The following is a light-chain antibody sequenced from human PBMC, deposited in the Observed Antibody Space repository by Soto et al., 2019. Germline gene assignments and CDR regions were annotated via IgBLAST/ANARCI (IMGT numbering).Light chain of an antibody. Sequence: IQMTHSASSLSASVKDRVIITCRASQSISNHLNWYQQKPGKAPKLLIFAASSLQSGVPSRFSGSRSGPDFTLTISSLQPEDFATYYCQQSYSSPPTFGQGTKVDI. CDR1: QSISNH. V-gene: IGKV1-39*01. CDR3: QQSYSSPPT. J-gene: IGKJ1*01. CDR2: AAS.